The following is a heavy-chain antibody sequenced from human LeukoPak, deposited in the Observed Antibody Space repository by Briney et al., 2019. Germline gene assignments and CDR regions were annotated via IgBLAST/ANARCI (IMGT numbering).Heavy chain of an antibody. J-gene: IGHJ3*02. Sequence: ASVKVSCKVSGYTLTELSMHLVRQAPGKGLEWMGGFDPEDGETIYAQKFQGRVTMTEDTSTDTAYMELSRLGSDDTAVYYCARGIAAAGTVDGAFDIWGQGTMVTVSS. CDR2: FDPEDGET. D-gene: IGHD6-13*01. CDR1: GYTLTELS. V-gene: IGHV1-24*01. CDR3: ARGIAAAGTVDGAFDI.